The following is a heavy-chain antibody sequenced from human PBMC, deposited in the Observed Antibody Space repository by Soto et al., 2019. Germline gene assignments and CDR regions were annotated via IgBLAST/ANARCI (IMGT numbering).Heavy chain of an antibody. J-gene: IGHJ6*02. Sequence: GGSLRLSCAASGFTFSSYGMHWVRQAPGKGLEWVAVIWYDGSNKYYADSVKGRFTISRDNSKNTLYLQMNSLRAEDTAVYYCARDDSMGTMTKYYYYDMDVWGQGTTGTVSS. CDR2: IWYDGSNK. V-gene: IGHV3-33*01. D-gene: IGHD3-22*01. CDR1: GFTFSSYG. CDR3: ARDDSMGTMTKYYYYDMDV.